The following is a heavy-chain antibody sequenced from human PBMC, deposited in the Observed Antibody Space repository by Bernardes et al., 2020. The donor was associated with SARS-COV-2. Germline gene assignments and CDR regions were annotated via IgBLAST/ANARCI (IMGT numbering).Heavy chain of an antibody. CDR3: ASSSLGGDGGVVLRFYGMDV. CDR2: ITVGNGNT. J-gene: IGHJ6*02. D-gene: IGHD3-3*01. CDR1: GYSFNNYA. V-gene: IGHV1-3*01. Sequence: ASVKVSCKASGYSFNNYAIYWVRQAPGQRLEWMGWITVGNGNTKHSEKFQGRVTITRDPSASTAYMELSSLRSEDTAVYYCASSSLGGDGGVVLRFYGMDVWGQGTTVTVSS.